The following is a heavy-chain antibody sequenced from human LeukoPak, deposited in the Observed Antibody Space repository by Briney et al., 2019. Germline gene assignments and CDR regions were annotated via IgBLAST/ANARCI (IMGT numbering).Heavy chain of an antibody. CDR1: GYTFTNYY. V-gene: IGHV1-46*01. Sequence: ASVKVSCKASGYTFTNYYIHWVRQAPGQGLEWMGIINPSGGSTNYVQKFQGRVTMTRDMSTSTVYMELSSLRSDDTAVYYCARANFIYYYYYYMDVWGKGTTVTISS. CDR3: ARANFIYYYYYYMDV. D-gene: IGHD5-24*01. CDR2: INPSGGST. J-gene: IGHJ6*03.